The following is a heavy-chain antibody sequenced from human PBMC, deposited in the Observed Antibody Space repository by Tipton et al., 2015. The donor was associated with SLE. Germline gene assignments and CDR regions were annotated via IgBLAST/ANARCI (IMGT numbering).Heavy chain of an antibody. D-gene: IGHD5-24*01. CDR3: RGYNYHYYYYGMDV. Sequence: TLSLTCTVSGGSISSHSWSWIRQPPGKGLEWIGYISYSGSTKYNPSLKSRVTISEDTSKNQFSLKLSSVTAADTAVYYCRGYNYHYYYYGMDVWGQGTTVTVSS. CDR2: ISYSGST. J-gene: IGHJ6*02. V-gene: IGHV4-59*08. CDR1: GGSISSHS.